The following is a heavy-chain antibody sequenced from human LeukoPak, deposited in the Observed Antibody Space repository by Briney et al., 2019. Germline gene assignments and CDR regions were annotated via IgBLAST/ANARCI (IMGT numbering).Heavy chain of an antibody. CDR1: GLTFSTSG. Sequence: PGGSLRLSCTASGLTFSTSGVNWVRQAPGKGLEWVASIGPTGSDRYHADSIKGRFTISRDNANNFLYLQVNSLRAEDTAVYYCATETNGRHYDYWGQGTLLTVSS. CDR3: ATETNGRHYDY. D-gene: IGHD1-14*01. J-gene: IGHJ4*02. V-gene: IGHV3-21*06. CDR2: IGPTGSDR.